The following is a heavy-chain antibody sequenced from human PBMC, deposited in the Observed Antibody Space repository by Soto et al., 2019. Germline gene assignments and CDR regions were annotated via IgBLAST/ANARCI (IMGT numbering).Heavy chain of an antibody. CDR2: IYYSGST. CDR3: ARWWSGSRQGFDP. V-gene: IGHV4-31*03. D-gene: IGHD3-3*01. CDR1: GGSISSGDYY. Sequence: QVQLQESGPGLVKPSQTLSLTCTVSGGSISSGDYYWSWIRQHPGKGLEWIGYIYYSGSTYYNPSIESRVTISVDTSKNQFSRKLSSVTAADTAVYYCARWWSGSRQGFDPWGQGTLVTVSS. J-gene: IGHJ5*02.